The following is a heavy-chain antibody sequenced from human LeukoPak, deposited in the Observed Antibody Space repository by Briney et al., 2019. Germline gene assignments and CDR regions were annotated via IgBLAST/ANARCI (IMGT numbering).Heavy chain of an antibody. CDR2: IYHSGST. D-gene: IGHD3-16*01. J-gene: IGHJ4*02. CDR1: GYSISSGYY. V-gene: IGHV4-38-2*02. Sequence: ETLSLTCTVSGYSISSGYYWGWIRQPPGKGLECIGTIYHSGSTNYNPSLKSRVTISVDTSKNQFSLKLSSVTAADTAVYYCARRTFGGVIKYWGQGPLVTVSS. CDR3: ARRTFGGVIKY.